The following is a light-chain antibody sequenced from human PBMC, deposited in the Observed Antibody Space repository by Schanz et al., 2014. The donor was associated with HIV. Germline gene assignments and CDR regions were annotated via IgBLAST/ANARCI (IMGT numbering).Light chain of an antibody. V-gene: IGKV3-15*01. Sequence: EFVLTQSPGTLSLSPGERAALSCRASQTVSSGSLAWFQQKPGQAPRLLIYSASTRATGIPSRFSGSGSGTEFSLIISSLQSEDFAVYYCQQYNDWPPRWTFGQGTKVEIK. J-gene: IGKJ1*01. CDR1: QTVSSG. CDR3: QQYNDWPPRWT. CDR2: SAS.